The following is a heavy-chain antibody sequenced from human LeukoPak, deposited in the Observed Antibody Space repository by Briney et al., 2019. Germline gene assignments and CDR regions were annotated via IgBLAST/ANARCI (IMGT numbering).Heavy chain of an antibody. J-gene: IGHJ4*02. CDR3: AREVGSSSWYYFDY. CDR2: INTNTGTP. V-gene: IGHV7-4-1*02. D-gene: IGHD6-13*01. Sequence: ASVKVSCKASGYTFTTYAMNWVRQAPGQGLEWMGWINTNTGTPTYTQGFTGRFVFSLDTSVSTAYLQISSLKAEDTAMYYCAREVGSSSWYYFDYWGQGTLVTVSS. CDR1: GYTFTTYA.